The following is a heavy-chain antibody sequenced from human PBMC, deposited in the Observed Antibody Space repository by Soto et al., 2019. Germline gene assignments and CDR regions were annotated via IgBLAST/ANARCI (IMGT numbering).Heavy chain of an antibody. Sequence: ASVKVSCKASGYTFTGYYMHWVRQAPGQGLEWMGWINPNSGGTNYAQKFQGWVTMTRDTSISTAYMELSRLRSDDTAVYYCARHSSSSPDAFDIWGQGTMVTVSS. J-gene: IGHJ3*02. CDR1: GYTFTGYY. V-gene: IGHV1-2*04. CDR2: INPNSGGT. D-gene: IGHD6-6*01. CDR3: ARHSSSSPDAFDI.